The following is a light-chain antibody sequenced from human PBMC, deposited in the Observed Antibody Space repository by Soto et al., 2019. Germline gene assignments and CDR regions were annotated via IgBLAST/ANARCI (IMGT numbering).Light chain of an antibody. CDR3: QQRSNWPRT. CDR2: DAS. Sequence: IVLTQSPATLSLSPGERATLSCRASQSVSSYLAWYQQKPGQAPRLLIYDASNRATGIPARFSGSGSGTDSTLTISSLEPEDFAVYYCQQRSNWPRTFGQRTKVDIK. J-gene: IGKJ1*01. V-gene: IGKV3-11*01. CDR1: QSVSSY.